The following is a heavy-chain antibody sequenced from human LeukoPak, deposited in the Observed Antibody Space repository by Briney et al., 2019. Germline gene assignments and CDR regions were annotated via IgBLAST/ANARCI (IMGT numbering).Heavy chain of an antibody. V-gene: IGHV4-59*01. Sequence: PSETLSLTCTASGGSISSYYWSWIRQPPGKGLEWIGYIYYSGSTNYNPSLKSRVTISVDTSKNQFSLKLSSVTAADTAVYYCARGHPGQIFSYFDYWGQGTLVTVSS. J-gene: IGHJ4*02. CDR3: ARGHPGQIFSYFDY. CDR2: IYYSGST. D-gene: IGHD2/OR15-2a*01. CDR1: GGSISSYY.